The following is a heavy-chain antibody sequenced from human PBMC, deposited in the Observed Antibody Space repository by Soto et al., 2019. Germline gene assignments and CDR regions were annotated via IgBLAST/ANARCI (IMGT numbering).Heavy chain of an antibody. CDR1: GYSISSGYY. Sequence: PEETLSLTCAVSGYSISSGYYWGWIRQPPGKGLEWIGSIYHSGSTYYNPSPKSRVTISVDTSKNQFSLKLSSVTAADTAVYYCARVGFHDFWSGYPKGWFDPWGQGTLVTVSS. D-gene: IGHD3-3*01. V-gene: IGHV4-38-2*01. CDR3: ARVGFHDFWSGYPKGWFDP. J-gene: IGHJ5*02. CDR2: IYHSGST.